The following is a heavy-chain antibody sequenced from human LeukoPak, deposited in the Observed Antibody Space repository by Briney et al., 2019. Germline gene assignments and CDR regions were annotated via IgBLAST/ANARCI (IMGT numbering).Heavy chain of an antibody. Sequence: ASVNVSCKASGGTFSSYAISWVRQAPGQGLEWMGRIIPILGIANYAQKFQGRVTMTRDTSTSTVYMELSSLRSEDTAVYYCARDLNQYRYGSGSYYYWGQGTLVTVSS. J-gene: IGHJ4*02. CDR3: ARDLNQYRYGSGSYYY. D-gene: IGHD3-10*01. V-gene: IGHV1-69*04. CDR2: IIPILGIA. CDR1: GGTFSSYA.